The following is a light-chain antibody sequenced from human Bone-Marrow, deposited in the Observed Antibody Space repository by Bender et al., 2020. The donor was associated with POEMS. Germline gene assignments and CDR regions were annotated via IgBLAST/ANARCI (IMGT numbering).Light chain of an antibody. Sequence: QSVLTQPPSVSGAPGQRVTISCTGSSSNTGSGYDINWYQHLPGTAPKLLIYGYNNRPSGVSDRFSGSIDSSSNSASLTISGLKTEDEAVYYCQSYDSNNYRNWVFGGGTKLTVL. J-gene: IGLJ3*02. CDR2: GYN. CDR1: SSNTGSGYD. V-gene: IGLV1-40*01. CDR3: QSYDSNNYRNWV.